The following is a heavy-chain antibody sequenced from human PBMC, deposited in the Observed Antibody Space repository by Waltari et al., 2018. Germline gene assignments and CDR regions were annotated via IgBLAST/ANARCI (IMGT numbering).Heavy chain of an antibody. CDR1: GFSLSTSGMC. D-gene: IGHD3-16*01. CDR3: ARICFPDNDYIWGSYAPGN. J-gene: IGHJ4*02. Sequence: QVTLRESGPALVKPTQTLTLTCTFSGFSLSTSGMCVSWIRQPPGKTLEWLARIDWDDDKYYSTSLKTRLTISKDTSKNQVVLTMTNMDPVDTATYYCARICFPDNDYIWGSYAPGNWGQGTLVTVSS. CDR2: IDWDDDK. V-gene: IGHV2-70*15.